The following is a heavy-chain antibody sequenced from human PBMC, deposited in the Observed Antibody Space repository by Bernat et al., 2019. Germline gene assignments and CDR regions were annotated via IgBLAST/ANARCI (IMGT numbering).Heavy chain of an antibody. V-gene: IGHV3-64*01. J-gene: IGHJ4*02. CDR1: GFRFTKYA. CDR2: ILGSGDST. Sequence: EVELVESGGTLVQPGGSLRLSCAASGFRFTKYAMHWVRQAPGKGPEYLSSILGSGDSTQYANSVKGRFIISRDNSKNTLYLHMGSLRPDDMAVYYCARDKDGGYAFDHWGQGTLVTVSS. CDR3: ARDKDGGYAFDH. D-gene: IGHD5-12*01.